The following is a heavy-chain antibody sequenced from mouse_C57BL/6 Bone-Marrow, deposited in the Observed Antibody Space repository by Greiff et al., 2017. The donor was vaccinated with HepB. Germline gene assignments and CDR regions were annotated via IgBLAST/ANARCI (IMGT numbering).Heavy chain of an antibody. Sequence: EVKVVESGEGLVKPGGSLKLSCAASGFTFSSYAMSWVRQTPEKRLEWVAYISTGGDYIYYADTLKGRFTISRDNARNTLYLQMSSLKSEDAAMYYCTRTDGYFDVWGTGTTVTVSS. CDR3: TRTDGYFDV. CDR1: GFTFSSYA. J-gene: IGHJ1*03. V-gene: IGHV5-9-1*02. CDR2: ISTGGDYI.